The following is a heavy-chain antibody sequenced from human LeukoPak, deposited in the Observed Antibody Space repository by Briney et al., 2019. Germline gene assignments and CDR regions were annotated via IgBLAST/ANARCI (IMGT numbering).Heavy chain of an antibody. CDR3: ARGDLYGDPVGY. CDR2: IYYSGST. Sequence: PSETLSLTCTVSGGSISSYYWSWIRQPPGKGLEWIGYIYYSGSTNYNPSLKSRVTISVDTSKNQFSLKLSSVTAADTAVYYCARGDLYGDPVGYWGQGTLVTVSS. V-gene: IGHV4-59*01. J-gene: IGHJ4*02. CDR1: GGSISSYY. D-gene: IGHD4-17*01.